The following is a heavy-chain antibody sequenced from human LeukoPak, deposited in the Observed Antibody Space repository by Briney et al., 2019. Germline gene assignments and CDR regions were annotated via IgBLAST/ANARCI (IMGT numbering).Heavy chain of an antibody. CDR2: ISAYNGNT. CDR1: GYTFTGYG. Sequence: ASVKVSCKASGYTFTGYGISWVRQAPGQGLEWMGWISAYNGNTNYAQKLQGRVTMTTDTSTSTAYMELRSLRSDDTAVYYCARSLAAAGNNWFDPYGQGTLVTVSS. J-gene: IGHJ5*02. D-gene: IGHD6-13*01. CDR3: ARSLAAAGNNWFDP. V-gene: IGHV1-18*01.